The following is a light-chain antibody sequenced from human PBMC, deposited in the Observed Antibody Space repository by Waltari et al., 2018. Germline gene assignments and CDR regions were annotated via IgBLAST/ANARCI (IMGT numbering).Light chain of an antibody. J-gene: IGLJ1*01. CDR2: CDA. V-gene: IGLV1-36*01. CDR1: SSNIGKNA. Sequence: QSVLTQPPSVSEAPGQRVTISCSGSSSNIGKNAVSWYRQFPGKAPEVLIFCDALRPSGVSARFSGSKSGTSASLAIRGLQSEDEADYFCAAWDDNLTGSYVFGTGTKVTVL. CDR3: AAWDDNLTGSYV.